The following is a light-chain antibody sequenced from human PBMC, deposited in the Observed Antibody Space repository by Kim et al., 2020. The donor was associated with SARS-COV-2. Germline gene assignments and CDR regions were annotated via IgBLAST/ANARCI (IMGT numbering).Light chain of an antibody. CDR1: HDINNC. J-gene: IGKJ5*01. CDR3: QNHNDLPV. CDR2: DAS. Sequence: DVQMTQSPSSLSASVGDRVTITCHVNHDINNCLNWFQQKPGKAPKLLIYDASNLETGVPTRFIGSGSGTDFTLTISSLQPEDIATYYCQNHNDLPVFGQGTRLEIK. V-gene: IGKV1-33*01.